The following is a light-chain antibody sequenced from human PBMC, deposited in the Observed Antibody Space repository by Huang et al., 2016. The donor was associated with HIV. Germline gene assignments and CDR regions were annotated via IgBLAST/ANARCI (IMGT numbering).Light chain of an antibody. CDR1: QSVTSSY. CDR3: QHYGRSPPFT. CDR2: GAS. J-gene: IGKJ3*01. Sequence: EIVLTQSPGTLSLSPGDTATLSCRASQSVTSSYLAWYQQKPGQAPRLLIYGASSRATGIPDRVSGSGSGTDYTRTISSLEPEDFAMYFCQHYGRSPPFTFGPGTKVDIK. V-gene: IGKV3-20*01.